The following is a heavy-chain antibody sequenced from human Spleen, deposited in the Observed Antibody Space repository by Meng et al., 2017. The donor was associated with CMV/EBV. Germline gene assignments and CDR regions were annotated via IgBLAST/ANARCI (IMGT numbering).Heavy chain of an antibody. D-gene: IGHD6-13*01. Sequence: GGALRFSCRGCGCNFADYGIGWVRQIPGKGLEWMGIIYPGDSDTRYSPSFQGQVTISADKSISTAYLQWSSLKASDTATYYCARPSEQKLNTPAFDIWGQGTMVTVSS. CDR3: ARPSEQKLNTPAFDI. CDR1: GCNFADYG. CDR2: IYPGDSDT. J-gene: IGHJ3*02. V-gene: IGHV5-51*01.